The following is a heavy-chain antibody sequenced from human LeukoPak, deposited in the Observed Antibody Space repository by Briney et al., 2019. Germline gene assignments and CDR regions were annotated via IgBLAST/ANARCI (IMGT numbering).Heavy chain of an antibody. J-gene: IGHJ4*02. CDR2: IYYSGST. CDR3: AGPRDGRNYDILTGYYEIYY. Sequence: MSSETLSLTCTVSGGSISSSSYYWGWIRQPPGKGLEWIGSIYYSGSTYYNPSLKSRVTISVDTSKNQFSLKLSSVTAADTAVYYCAGPRDGRNYDILTGYYEIYYWGQGTLVTVSS. CDR1: GGSISSSSYY. D-gene: IGHD3-9*01. V-gene: IGHV4-39*07.